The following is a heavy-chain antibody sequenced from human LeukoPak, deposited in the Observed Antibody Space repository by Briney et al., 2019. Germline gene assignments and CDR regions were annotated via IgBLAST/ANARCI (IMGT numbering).Heavy chain of an antibody. CDR3: ARDGGYYDSSGYAYFDY. CDR1: GGSISSGSYY. J-gene: IGHJ4*02. D-gene: IGHD3-22*01. V-gene: IGHV4-31*03. Sequence: SETLSLTCTVSGGSISSGSYYWSWIRQHPGKGLEWIGYIYYSGSTYYNPSLKSRVTISVDASKNQFSLKLSSVTAADTAVYYCARDGGYYDSSGYAYFDYWGQGTLVTVSS. CDR2: IYYSGST.